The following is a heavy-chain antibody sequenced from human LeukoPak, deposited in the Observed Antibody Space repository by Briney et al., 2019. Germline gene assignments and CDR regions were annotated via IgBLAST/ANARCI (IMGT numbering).Heavy chain of an antibody. CDR3: ARDHSYGSLVYNWFDP. V-gene: IGHV4-38-2*02. CDR2: IYHSGST. Sequence: SETLSLTCTVSGYSISSGYYWGWIRQPPGKGLEWIGSIYHSGSTYYNPSLKSRVTISVDTSKNQFSLKLSSVTAADTAVYYCARDHSYGSLVYNWFDPWGQGTLVTVSS. J-gene: IGHJ5*02. CDR1: GYSISSGYY. D-gene: IGHD5-18*01.